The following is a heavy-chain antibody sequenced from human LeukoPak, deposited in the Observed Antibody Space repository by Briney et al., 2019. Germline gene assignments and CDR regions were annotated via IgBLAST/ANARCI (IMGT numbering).Heavy chain of an antibody. CDR2: ISSSSYI. Sequence: PGGSLRLSCAASGFTFSSYSMNWVRQAPGKGLEWVSSISSSSYIYYADSVKGRFTISRDNAKNSLYLQMNSLRAEDTAVYYCASGLLWFGELSDYWGQGTLVTVSS. V-gene: IGHV3-21*04. CDR3: ASGLLWFGELSDY. J-gene: IGHJ4*02. CDR1: GFTFSSYS. D-gene: IGHD3-10*01.